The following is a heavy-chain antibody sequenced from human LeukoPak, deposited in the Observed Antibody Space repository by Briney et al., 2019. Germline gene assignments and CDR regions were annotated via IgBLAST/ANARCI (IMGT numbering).Heavy chain of an antibody. CDR3: ARTYYYDSSGYNQAHYYFDY. D-gene: IGHD3-22*01. V-gene: IGHV3-7*01. Sequence: PGGSPRLSCAASGFTFSSYWTSWVRQAPGKGLEWVANIKQDGSEKYYVDSVKGRFTISRDNAKNSLYLQMNSLRAEDTAVYYCARTYYYDSSGYNQAHYYFDYWGQGTLVTVSS. CDR1: GFTFSSYW. J-gene: IGHJ4*02. CDR2: IKQDGSEK.